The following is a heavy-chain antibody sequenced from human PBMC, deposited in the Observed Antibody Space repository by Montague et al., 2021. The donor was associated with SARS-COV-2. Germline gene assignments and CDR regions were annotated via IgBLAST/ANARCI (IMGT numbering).Heavy chain of an antibody. CDR1: GGSLSGYY. V-gene: IGHV4-34*01. J-gene: IGHJ4*02. Sequence: SETLSLTCAVYGGSLSGYYWSWIRQPPGKGLEWIGEIYHSGSTNYNPSLKSRVTISVDTSKNQFSLRLSSVTAADTAVYYCARDRGVQYQLQMPFYFDHWGQGTLVTVSS. CDR2: IYHSGST. D-gene: IGHD2-2*01. CDR3: ARDRGVQYQLQMPFYFDH.